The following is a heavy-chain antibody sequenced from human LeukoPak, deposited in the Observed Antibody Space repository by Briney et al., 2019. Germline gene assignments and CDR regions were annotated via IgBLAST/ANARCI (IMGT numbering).Heavy chain of an antibody. V-gene: IGHV3-23*01. CDR2: ISGSGGST. CDR3: AGSILLWFGEFQS. J-gene: IGHJ5*02. CDR1: GFTFSSYA. Sequence: PGGSLRLSCAASGFTFSSYAMSWVRQAPGKGLEWVSDISGSGGSTHYADSVKGRFTISRDNSKNTLYLQMNSLRAEDTAVYYCAGSILLWFGEFQSWGQGTLVTVSS. D-gene: IGHD3-10*01.